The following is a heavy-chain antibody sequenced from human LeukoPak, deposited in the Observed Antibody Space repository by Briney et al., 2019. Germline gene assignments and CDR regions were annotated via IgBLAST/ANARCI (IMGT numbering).Heavy chain of an antibody. CDR3: ARGDCSGGSCQPDY. Sequence: ASVKVSCKASGGTFSSYAISWVRQATGQGLEWMGWMNPNSGNTGYAQKFQGRVTMTRNTSISTAYMELSSLRSEDTAVYYCARGDCSGGSCQPDYWGQGTLVTVSS. CDR1: GGTFSSYA. CDR2: MNPNSGNT. D-gene: IGHD2-15*01. V-gene: IGHV1-8*02. J-gene: IGHJ4*02.